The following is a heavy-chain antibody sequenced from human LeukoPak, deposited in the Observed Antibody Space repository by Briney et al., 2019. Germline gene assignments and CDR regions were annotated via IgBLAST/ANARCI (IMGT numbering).Heavy chain of an antibody. J-gene: IGHJ4*02. CDR2: IRYDGNNK. V-gene: IGHV3-30*02. CDR1: GFTFSSYG. Sequence: GGSLRLSCAASGFTFSSYGMHWVRQAPGKGLEWVAFIRYDGNNKYSADSVKGRFTISRDDSKNTLYLQMNSLRAEDTAVYYCAKDSATMIVMIRRAPRGQLDYWGQGTLVTVSS. CDR3: AKDSATMIVMIRRAPRGQLDY. D-gene: IGHD3-22*01.